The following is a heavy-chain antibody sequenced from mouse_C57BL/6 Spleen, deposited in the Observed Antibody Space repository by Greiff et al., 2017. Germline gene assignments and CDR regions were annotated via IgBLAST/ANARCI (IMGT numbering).Heavy chain of an antibody. J-gene: IGHJ2*01. CDR2: INPSTGGT. CDR3: ARTGTFDY. D-gene: IGHD4-1*01. Sequence: EVQLQQSGPELVKPGASVKISCKASGYSFTGYYMNWVKQSPEKSLEWIGEINPSTGGTTYNQKFKAKATLTVDKSSSTAYMQLKSLTSEDSAVYYCARTGTFDYWGQGTTRTVSS. V-gene: IGHV1-42*01. CDR1: GYSFTGYY.